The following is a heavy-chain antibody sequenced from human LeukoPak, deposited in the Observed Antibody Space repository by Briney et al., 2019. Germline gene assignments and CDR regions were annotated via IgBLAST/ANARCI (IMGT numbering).Heavy chain of an antibody. CDR1: GFIFSSYS. Sequence: GGSLRLSCAASGFIFSSYSMNWVRQAPGKGLEWVSSISSGSSSIYYADSVKGRFTISRDNAKNSLYLQTNSLRAEDTAVFYCVRDGAGWLQFEYWGQGILVTVSS. D-gene: IGHD5-24*01. CDR3: VRDGAGWLQFEY. CDR2: ISSGSSSI. J-gene: IGHJ4*02. V-gene: IGHV3-21*01.